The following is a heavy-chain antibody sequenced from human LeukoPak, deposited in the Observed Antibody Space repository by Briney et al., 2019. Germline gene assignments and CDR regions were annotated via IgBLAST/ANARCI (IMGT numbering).Heavy chain of an antibody. CDR1: GGSISSSSHY. Sequence: SETLSLTCTVSGGSISSSSHYWGWIRQPPGKGLEWIGSIHYSENTYYNPSLKSRATISVDTSKNQFSLKLSSLTAADTAVYYCVRTAGYFDYWGQGTLVTVSS. V-gene: IGHV4-39*01. CDR2: IHYSENT. D-gene: IGHD6-25*01. J-gene: IGHJ4*02. CDR3: VRTAGYFDY.